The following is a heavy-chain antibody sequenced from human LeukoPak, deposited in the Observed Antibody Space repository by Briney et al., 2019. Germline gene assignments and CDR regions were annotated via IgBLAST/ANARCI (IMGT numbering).Heavy chain of an antibody. CDR1: GGTFSSYA. CDR3: TSPRGSSWQNDYYYYGMDV. Sequence: SVKVSCKASGGTFSSYAISWVRQAPGQGLEWMGGIIPIFGTANYAQKFQGRVTITADESTSTAYMELSSLRSEDTAVYYCTSPRGSSWQNDYYYYGMDVWGQGTTVTVSS. V-gene: IGHV1-69*13. D-gene: IGHD6-13*01. J-gene: IGHJ6*02. CDR2: IIPIFGTA.